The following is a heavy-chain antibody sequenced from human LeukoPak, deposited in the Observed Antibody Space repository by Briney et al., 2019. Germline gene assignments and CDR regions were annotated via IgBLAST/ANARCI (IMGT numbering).Heavy chain of an antibody. Sequence: PSETLSLTCAVYGGSFSGYYWSWIRQPPGKGLEWIGEINHSGSTNYNPSLKSRVTISVDTSKNQFSLKLSSVTAADTAVYYCARDGTSFAAGRRYYYYLDVWGKGTTVTISS. J-gene: IGHJ6*03. V-gene: IGHV4-34*01. CDR2: INHSGST. CDR3: ARDGTSFAAGRRYYYYLDV. D-gene: IGHD6-13*01. CDR1: GGSFSGYY.